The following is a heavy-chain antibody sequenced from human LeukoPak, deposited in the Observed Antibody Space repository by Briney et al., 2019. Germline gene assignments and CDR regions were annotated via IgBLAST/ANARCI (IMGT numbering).Heavy chain of an antibody. CDR2: IYYSGST. V-gene: IGHV4-59*08. D-gene: IGHD6-13*01. Sequence: SETLSLICTVSGGSISSYYWSWIRQPPGKGLEWIGYIYYSGSTNYNPSLKSRVTMSVDTSKNQFSLKLSSVTAADTAVYYCARAGIAAAGLDYWGQGTLVTVSS. CDR3: ARAGIAAAGLDY. J-gene: IGHJ4*02. CDR1: GGSISSYY.